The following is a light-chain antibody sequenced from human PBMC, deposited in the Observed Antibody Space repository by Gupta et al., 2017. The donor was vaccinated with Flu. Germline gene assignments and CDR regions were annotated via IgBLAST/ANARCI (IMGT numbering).Light chain of an antibody. CDR3: QCHLWDRNTDHVA. CDR1: NIGSKS. Sequence: SFVLTQPPSVSVAPGQTATITCGGNNIGSKSVHWYQLKPGQAPGLVVSDDNDRPSGVPERYSDSKSGNTATMTISRVEAGDEADYYCQCHLWDRNTDHVAFGGGTKLTVL. V-gene: IGLV3-21*02. CDR2: DDN. J-gene: IGLJ2*01.